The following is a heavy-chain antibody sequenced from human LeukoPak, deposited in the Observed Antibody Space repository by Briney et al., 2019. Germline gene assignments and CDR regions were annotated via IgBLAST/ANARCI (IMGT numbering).Heavy chain of an antibody. J-gene: IGHJ4*02. CDR1: GGSISTYH. CDR3: ARDPVGGTFDY. Sequence: PSETLSLTCTVSGGSISTYHWNWIRQPPGKGLEWIANVFYSGSTNYNPSLKSRVTISVDTSKNQFSLRLSSVTAADTAVYYCARDPVGGTFDYWGQGTLVTVSS. D-gene: IGHD1-1*01. CDR2: VFYSGST. V-gene: IGHV4-59*01.